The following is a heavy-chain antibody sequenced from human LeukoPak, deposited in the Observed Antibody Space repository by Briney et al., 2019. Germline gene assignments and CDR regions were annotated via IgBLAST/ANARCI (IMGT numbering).Heavy chain of an antibody. Sequence: PGGSLRLSCAASGFIVSSNYMSWVRQAPGKGLEWVSAISGSGGSTYYADSVKGRFTISRDNSKNTLYLQMNSLRAEDTAVYYCAKAQYVWGSYGTDFDYWGQGTLVTVSS. CDR3: AKAQYVWGSYGTDFDY. V-gene: IGHV3-23*01. D-gene: IGHD3-16*01. CDR2: ISGSGGST. J-gene: IGHJ4*02. CDR1: GFIVSSNY.